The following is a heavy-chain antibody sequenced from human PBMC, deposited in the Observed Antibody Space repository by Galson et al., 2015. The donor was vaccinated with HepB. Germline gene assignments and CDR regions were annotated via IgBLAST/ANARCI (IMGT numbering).Heavy chain of an antibody. J-gene: IGHJ4*02. D-gene: IGHD2-15*01. CDR3: ARGTHILVVVAANFDY. Sequence: SVKVSCKASGYTFTDYYIHWVRQAPGQGLEWMGRINPKSGGTNFAQKFQGRVTMTRDTSISTAYMELSSLRSDDTAFYYCARGTHILVVVAANFDYWGQRTLVTVSS. CDR1: GYTFTDYY. V-gene: IGHV1-2*06. CDR2: INPKSGGT.